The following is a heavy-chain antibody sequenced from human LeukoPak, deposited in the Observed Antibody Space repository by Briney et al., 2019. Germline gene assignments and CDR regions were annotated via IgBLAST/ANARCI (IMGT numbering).Heavy chain of an antibody. CDR1: GGTFSSYA. D-gene: IGHD3-10*01. CDR3: ARAEVRGYYFDY. Sequence: SVKVSCKASGGTFSSYAISWVRQAPGQGLEWMGRIIPILGIANYAQKFQGRVTITADKSTSTAYMELSSLGSEDTAVYYCARAEVRGYYFDYWGQGTLVTVSS. J-gene: IGHJ4*02. V-gene: IGHV1-69*04. CDR2: IIPILGIA.